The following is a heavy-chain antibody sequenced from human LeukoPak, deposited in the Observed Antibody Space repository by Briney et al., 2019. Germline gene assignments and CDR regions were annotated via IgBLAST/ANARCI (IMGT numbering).Heavy chain of an antibody. CDR1: GGSISSSSYY. CDR2: IYHSGST. J-gene: IGHJ4*02. V-gene: IGHV4-39*07. CDR3: ARVSDGGTDY. Sequence: SETLSLTCTVSGGSISSSSYYWGWIRQPPGKGLEWIGSIYHSGSTYSNPSLKSRVTISVDTSKNQFSLKLSSVTAADTAVYYYARVSDGGTDYWGQGTLVTVSS. D-gene: IGHD2-15*01.